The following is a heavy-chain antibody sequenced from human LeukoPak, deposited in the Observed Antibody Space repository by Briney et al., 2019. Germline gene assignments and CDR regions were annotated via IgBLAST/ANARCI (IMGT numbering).Heavy chain of an antibody. CDR3: ARVGYCSDSSCHAAGWYFDL. Sequence: GGSLRLSCAASGLTFRGYWMSWVRQAPGKGREGVANIKQDGSEKYYVGAGKGRFTISRDNAKNSLDLQMNSLRAEDTAVYYCARVGYCSDSSCHAAGWYFDLWGRGTLVTVSS. V-gene: IGHV3-7*01. CDR1: GLTFRGYW. J-gene: IGHJ2*01. D-gene: IGHD2-2*01. CDR2: IKQDGSEK.